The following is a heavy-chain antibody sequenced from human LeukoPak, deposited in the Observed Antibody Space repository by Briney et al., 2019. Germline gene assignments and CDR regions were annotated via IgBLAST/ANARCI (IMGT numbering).Heavy chain of an antibody. Sequence: GGSLRLSCAASGFTFSSYAMHWVRQAPGKGLEWVAVISYDGSKKYYADSVKGRFTISRDNSKNTLYLQMNSLRAEDTAVYYCARGGEGMIVVVITAPLGMDVWGQGTTVTVSS. CDR1: GFTFSSYA. D-gene: IGHD3-22*01. CDR2: ISYDGSKK. V-gene: IGHV3-30-3*01. J-gene: IGHJ6*02. CDR3: ARGGEGMIVVVITAPLGMDV.